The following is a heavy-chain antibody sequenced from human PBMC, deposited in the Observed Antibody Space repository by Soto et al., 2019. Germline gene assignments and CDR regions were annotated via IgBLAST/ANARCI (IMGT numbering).Heavy chain of an antibody. V-gene: IGHV4-59*01. Sequence: NPSETLSLTCTVSGGSISSYYWSWIRQPPGKGLEWIGYIYYSGSTNYNPSLKSRVTISVDTSKNQFSLKLSSVTAADTAVYYCARLGSGYYHSDYWGQGTLVTVSS. D-gene: IGHD3-22*01. J-gene: IGHJ4*02. CDR2: IYYSGST. CDR1: GGSISSYY. CDR3: ARLGSGYYHSDY.